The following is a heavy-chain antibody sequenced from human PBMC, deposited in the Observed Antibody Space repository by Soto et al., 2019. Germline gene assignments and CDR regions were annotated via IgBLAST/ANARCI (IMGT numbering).Heavy chain of an antibody. Sequence: SETLSLTCAVSVGSFSGYYWGWVRQPPGKGLEWVGEINYSGSTNYNPSLKRRVTISVDTSKNQVSLKVTSVTAADTAMYYCARRNYFYALDVWGQGTTVTVSS. J-gene: IGHJ6*02. V-gene: IGHV4-34*01. CDR3: ARRNYFYALDV. CDR1: VGSFSGYY. CDR2: INYSGST.